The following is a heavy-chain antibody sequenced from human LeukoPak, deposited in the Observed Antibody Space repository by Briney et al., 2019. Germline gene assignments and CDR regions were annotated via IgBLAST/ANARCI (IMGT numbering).Heavy chain of an antibody. Sequence: PGGSLRLSCVASGFTLSSLEMNWVRQAPGKGLEWLSYISRSGNIVYYADSVKGRFTISRDDAKNSLHLQMNSLRAEDTAIYYCARYSTGWHSPFDCWGQGTLVTVSS. D-gene: IGHD6-19*01. CDR1: GFTLSSLE. CDR2: ISRSGNIV. J-gene: IGHJ4*02. CDR3: ARYSTGWHSPFDC. V-gene: IGHV3-48*03.